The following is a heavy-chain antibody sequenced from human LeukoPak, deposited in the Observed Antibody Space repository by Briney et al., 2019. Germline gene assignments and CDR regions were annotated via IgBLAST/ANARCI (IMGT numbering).Heavy chain of an antibody. CDR3: ARDSFYYDILTGYSYNWFDP. CDR2: IYYSGST. V-gene: IGHV4-59*12. CDR1: GGSISSYY. Sequence: SETLSLTCTVSGGSISSYYWSWIRQPPGKGLEWIGYIYYSGSTNYNPSLKSRVTISVDTSKNQFSLKLSSVTAADTAVYYCARDSFYYDILTGYSYNWFDPWGQGTLATVSS. J-gene: IGHJ5*02. D-gene: IGHD3-9*01.